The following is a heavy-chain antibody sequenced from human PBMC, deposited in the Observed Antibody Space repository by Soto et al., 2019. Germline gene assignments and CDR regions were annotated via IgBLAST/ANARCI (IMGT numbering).Heavy chain of an antibody. V-gene: IGHV1-46*01. D-gene: IGHD3-22*01. J-gene: IGHJ5*02. CDR2: INPSGGST. CDR1: GYTFTSYY. CDR3: ARVGYYDSSGSMGFDH. Sequence: ASVKVSCKASGYTFTSYYMHWVRQAHGQGLEWMGIINPSGGSTSYAQKFQGRVTMTRDTSTSTVYMELSSLRSEDTAVYYCARVGYYDSSGSMGFDHWGQGTLVTVSS.